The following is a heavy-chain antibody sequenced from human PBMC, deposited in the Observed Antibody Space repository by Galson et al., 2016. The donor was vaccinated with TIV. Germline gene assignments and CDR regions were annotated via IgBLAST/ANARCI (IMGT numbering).Heavy chain of an antibody. Sequence: SVKVSCKASGFTFSKYGVTWVRQAPGQGLEWLGWISAYNGQTNYAQKFQGRVTMTTDTSATTAYMELRSLRPDDTAVYYCARDRGSYTMRLVVDYYYGMDVWGQGTKVAVSS. CDR2: ISAYNGQT. CDR3: ARDRGSYTMRLVVDYYYGMDV. V-gene: IGHV1-18*04. CDR1: GFTFSKYG. D-gene: IGHD3-22*01. J-gene: IGHJ6*02.